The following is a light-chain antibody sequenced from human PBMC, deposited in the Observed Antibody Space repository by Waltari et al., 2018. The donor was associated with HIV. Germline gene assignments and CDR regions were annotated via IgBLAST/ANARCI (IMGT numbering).Light chain of an antibody. J-gene: IGLJ1*01. CDR1: SSNIGADYD. CDR3: QSHDNSLSGTYV. CDR2: GNT. Sequence: QSVLTQPPSVSGTPGQRLTISCTGSSSNIGADYDVHWYQHLPGTAPKVIIYGNTNRPSGVPDRFSGSKSGTSASLVITGLQAEDEADYYCQSHDNSLSGTYVFGGGTKVNVL. V-gene: IGLV1-40*01.